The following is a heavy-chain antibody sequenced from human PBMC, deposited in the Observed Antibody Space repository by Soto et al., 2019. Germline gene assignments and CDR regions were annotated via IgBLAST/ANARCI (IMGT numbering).Heavy chain of an antibody. V-gene: IGHV3-48*03. CDR2: ISSSGSTI. CDR3: AREWGYDSSGVHGMDV. J-gene: IGHJ6*02. D-gene: IGHD3-22*01. Sequence: PGGSLRLSCAASGLTFSSYEMNWVRQAPGKGLEWVSYISSSGSTIYYADSVKGRFTISRDNAKNSLYLQMNSLRAEDTAVYYCAREWGYDSSGVHGMDVWGQGTTVTVSS. CDR1: GLTFSSYE.